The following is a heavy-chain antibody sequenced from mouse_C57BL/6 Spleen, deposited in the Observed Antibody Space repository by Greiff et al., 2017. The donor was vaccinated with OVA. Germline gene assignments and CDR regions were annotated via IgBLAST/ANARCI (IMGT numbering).Heavy chain of an antibody. Sequence: QVQLQQSGAELVKPGASVKISCKASGYAFSSYWMNWVKQRPGKGLEWIGQIYPGDGDSNYNGKFKGKATLTADKSSSTAYMQLSSLTSEDSAVYFCARNPLYYGSSYYAMDYWGQGTSVTVSS. J-gene: IGHJ4*01. V-gene: IGHV1-80*01. CDR2: IYPGDGDS. CDR1: GYAFSSYW. D-gene: IGHD1-1*01. CDR3: ARNPLYYGSSYYAMDY.